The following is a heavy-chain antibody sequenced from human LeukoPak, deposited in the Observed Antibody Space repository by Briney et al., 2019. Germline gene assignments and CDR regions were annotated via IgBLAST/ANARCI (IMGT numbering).Heavy chain of an antibody. CDR2: IKQDGSEK. Sequence: GGSLRLSCAASGFTFSSYWMSWVRQAPGKGLEWVANIKQDGSEKYYVDSVKGRFTISRDNAKNSLYLQMNSLRAEDTAVYYCATPMVRGVRPDAFDIWGQGTMVTVSS. J-gene: IGHJ3*02. CDR3: ATPMVRGVRPDAFDI. D-gene: IGHD3-10*01. CDR1: GFTFSSYW. V-gene: IGHV3-7*01.